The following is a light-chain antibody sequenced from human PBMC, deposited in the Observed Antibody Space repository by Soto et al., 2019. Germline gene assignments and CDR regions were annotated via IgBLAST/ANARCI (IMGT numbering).Light chain of an antibody. CDR3: QQYVTAPCT. Sequence: DIVSAESSCSLTLYSPERATLACRLSQSVSRTSLAWYQQKPGQAPKFLIYGASTRATGIPDRFSGSGSGTDFTLTISRVEAEDVALYYCQQYVTAPCTFGRGTKVDI. J-gene: IGKJ1*01. V-gene: IGKV3-20*01. CDR2: GAS. CDR1: QSVSRTS.